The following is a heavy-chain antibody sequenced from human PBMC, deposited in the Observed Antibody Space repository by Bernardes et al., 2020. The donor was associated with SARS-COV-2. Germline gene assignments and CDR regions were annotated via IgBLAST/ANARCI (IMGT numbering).Heavy chain of an antibody. CDR3: ARELNTMVRGVSRYYYGMDV. J-gene: IGHJ6*02. D-gene: IGHD3-10*01. CDR2: INPNSGGT. Sequence: ASVKVSCKASGYTFTGYYMHWVRQAPGQGLEWMGWINPNSGGTNYAQKFQGWVTMTTDTSISTAYMELSRLRSDDTAVYYCARELNTMVRGVSRYYYGMDVWGQGTTVTVSS. V-gene: IGHV1-2*04. CDR1: GYTFTGYY.